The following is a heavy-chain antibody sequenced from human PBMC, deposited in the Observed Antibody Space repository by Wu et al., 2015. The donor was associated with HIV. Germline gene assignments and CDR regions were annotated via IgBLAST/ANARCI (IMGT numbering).Heavy chain of an antibody. CDR3: ARVSLGSGSYYFDY. J-gene: IGHJ4*02. D-gene: IGHD3-10*01. CDR2: IYHSGST. CDR1: GDSINSGYY. V-gene: IGHV4-38-2*02. Sequence: QVQLQESGPGLVKPSETLSLICTVSGDSINSGYYWGWIRQPPGKGLEWIGSIYHSGSTYYNPSLKSRVTISIDTPKNQFSLRLTSVTAADTAVYYCARVSLGSGSYYFDYWGQGSLVTVSS.